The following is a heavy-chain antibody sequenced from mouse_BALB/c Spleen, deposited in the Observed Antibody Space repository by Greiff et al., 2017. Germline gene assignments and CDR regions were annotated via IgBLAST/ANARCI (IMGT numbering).Heavy chain of an antibody. V-gene: IGHV1-87*01. D-gene: IGHD2-4*01. Sequence: LVESGAELARPGASVKLSCKASGYTFTSYWMQWVKQRPGQGLEWIGAIYPGDGDTRYTQKFKGKATLTADKSSSTAYMQLSSLASEDSAVYYCANYDYDGYAMDYWGQGTSVTVSS. J-gene: IGHJ4*01. CDR2: IYPGDGDT. CDR1: GYTFTSYW. CDR3: ANYDYDGYAMDY.